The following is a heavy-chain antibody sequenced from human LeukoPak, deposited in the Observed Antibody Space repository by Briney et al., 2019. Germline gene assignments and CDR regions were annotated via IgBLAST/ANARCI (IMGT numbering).Heavy chain of an antibody. CDR1: GGSISTYY. V-gene: IGHV4-59*08. CDR3: ARHRYSSAWSVVDY. D-gene: IGHD6-19*01. CDR2: IHYSGST. J-gene: IGHJ4*02. Sequence: SETLSLTCTVSGGSISTYYWSWIRQPPGKGLEWIGNIHYSGSTNYNPSLKSRVTISVDTSKNQFSLKLTAVTAADTAVYYCARHRYSSAWSVVDYWGQGTLVTVSS.